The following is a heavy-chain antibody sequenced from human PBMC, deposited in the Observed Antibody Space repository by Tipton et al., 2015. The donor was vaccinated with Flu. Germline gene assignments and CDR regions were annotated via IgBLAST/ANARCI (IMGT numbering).Heavy chain of an antibody. J-gene: IGHJ6*02. CDR3: ARGFYGGQPYYYGMDV. D-gene: IGHD4-23*01. Sequence: TLSLTCSVSGDSIGSDYYWGWIRQPPGKGLEWIGFSYYTGNTDYNPSLKSRVTISVDTSKNQFSLKLSSVTAADTAVYYCARGFYGGQPYYYGMDVWGQGTTVTVSS. CDR2: SYYTGNT. CDR1: GDSIGSDYY. V-gene: IGHV4-61*01.